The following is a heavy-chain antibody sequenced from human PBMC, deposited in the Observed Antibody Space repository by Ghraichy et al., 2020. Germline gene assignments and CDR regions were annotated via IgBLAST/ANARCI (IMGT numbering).Heavy chain of an antibody. V-gene: IGHV3-11*06. Sequence: GGSLRLSCAASGFTFSANYMSWIRQAPGQGLEWVSYICSDCSYTDYADSVKGRFTISRDNAKNSLYLQMNSLRAEDTAVYYCARKHISRGYFDLWGRGTLVTVSS. CDR3: ARKHISRGYFDL. CDR1: GFTFSANY. CDR2: ICSDCSYT. D-gene: IGHD6-13*01. J-gene: IGHJ2*01.